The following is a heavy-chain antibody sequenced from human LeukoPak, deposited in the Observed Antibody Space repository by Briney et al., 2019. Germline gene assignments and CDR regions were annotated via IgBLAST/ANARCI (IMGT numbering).Heavy chain of an antibody. CDR1: GGSFSSYY. CDR3: ARDRGSGSYLYCFDY. D-gene: IGHD3-10*01. CDR2: IYYSGST. Sequence: PSETLSLTCAVYGGSFSSYYWGWIRQPPGKGLEWIGSIYYSGSTYYNPSLKSRVTISIDTSKNQFSLKLSSVTAADTAVYYCARDRGSGSYLYCFDYWGQGTLVTVSS. V-gene: IGHV4-39*07. J-gene: IGHJ4*02.